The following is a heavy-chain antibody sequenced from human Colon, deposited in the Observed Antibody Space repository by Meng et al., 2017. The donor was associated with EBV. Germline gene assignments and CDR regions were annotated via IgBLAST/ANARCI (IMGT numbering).Heavy chain of an antibody. CDR2: IYHGVNI. J-gene: IGHJ5*02. V-gene: IGHV4-30-2*01. CDR3: VRDTRRGGGWFDP. Sequence: QIQSQASGSRLVRPSQTLSLTCAVSGDSITSGDYSWTWIRQPPGKGLEWIGYIYHGVNIYYTPSLRSRVTISVDKSRNQFSLKLTSVSAADTAVYYCVRDTRRGGGWFDPWGQGTLVTVSS. CDR1: GDSITSGDYS. D-gene: IGHD3-10*01.